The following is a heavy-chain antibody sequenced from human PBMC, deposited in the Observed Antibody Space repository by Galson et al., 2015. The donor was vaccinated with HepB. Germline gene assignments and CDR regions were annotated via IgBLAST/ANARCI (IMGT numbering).Heavy chain of an antibody. CDR3: VRDGGGWYFDY. V-gene: IGHV3-74*01. Sequence: SLRLSCAASGFTFSNNWMHWVRQAPGKGLVWVSRINSDGTGTRYADSVKGRFTISRDNAKNTLHLQMDSLRAEDTAVYYCVRDGGGWYFDYWGQGTLVSVSP. D-gene: IGHD6-19*01. J-gene: IGHJ4*02. CDR2: INSDGTGT. CDR1: GFTFSNNW.